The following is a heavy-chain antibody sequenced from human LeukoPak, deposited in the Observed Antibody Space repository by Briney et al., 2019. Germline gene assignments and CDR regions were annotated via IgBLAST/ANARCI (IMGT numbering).Heavy chain of an antibody. V-gene: IGHV3-7*01. CDR1: GFPFSSYW. CDR2: IKQDGSKK. J-gene: IGHJ4*02. Sequence: GGSLRLSCVASGFPFSSYWMTWVRQAPGKGLEWVANIKQDGSKKSYVDSVKGRFTTSRDKNSLFLQMNSVRAEDTAVYYCVGWGISGITNHWGQGTLVTVSS. D-gene: IGHD1-7*01. CDR3: VGWGISGITNH.